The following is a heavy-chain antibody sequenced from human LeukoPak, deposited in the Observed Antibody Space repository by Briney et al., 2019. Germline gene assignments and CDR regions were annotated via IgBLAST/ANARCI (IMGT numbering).Heavy chain of an antibody. CDR3: AELGITMIGGV. CDR2: ISSSGSTI. CDR1: GFTFGNYE. J-gene: IGHJ6*04. D-gene: IGHD3-10*02. Sequence: GGSLRLSCTASGFTFGNYEMNWVRQAPGKGLEWISYISSSGSTIDYADSVKGRFTISRDNAKDSLYLQMNSLRAEDTAVYYCAELGITMIGGVWGKGTTVTISS. V-gene: IGHV3-48*03.